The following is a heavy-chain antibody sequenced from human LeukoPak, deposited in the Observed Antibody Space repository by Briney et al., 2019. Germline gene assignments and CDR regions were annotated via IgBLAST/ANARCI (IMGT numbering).Heavy chain of an antibody. Sequence: PGGSLRLSCAASGFTFSNAWMSWVRQAPGKGLEWVGRIKSKTDGGTTDYAAPVKGRFTISRDDSKNTLYLQMNSLKTEDTAVYYCTTSGRFLEWLFPYYWGQGILVTVSS. CDR1: GFTFSNAW. J-gene: IGHJ4*02. D-gene: IGHD3-3*01. CDR3: TTSGRFLEWLFPYY. V-gene: IGHV3-15*01. CDR2: IKSKTDGGTT.